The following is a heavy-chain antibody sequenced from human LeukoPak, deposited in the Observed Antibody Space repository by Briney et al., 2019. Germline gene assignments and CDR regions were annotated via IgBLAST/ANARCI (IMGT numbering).Heavy chain of an antibody. CDR1: AYTFTGYY. J-gene: IGHJ3*02. CDR3: ARRSRNGLDAFDI. V-gene: IGHV1-2*02. Sequence: GASVKVSCKSSAYTFTGYYLHWVRQAPGQGPEWVGWIDPNNGDTEYAQEFQGRVTMTRVRSISTAYMELSRLTSDDTAVYYCARRSRNGLDAFDIWGQGTMVTVSS. CDR2: IDPNNGDT. D-gene: IGHD2-8*01.